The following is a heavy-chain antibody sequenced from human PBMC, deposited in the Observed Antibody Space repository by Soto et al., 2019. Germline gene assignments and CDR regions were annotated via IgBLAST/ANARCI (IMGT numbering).Heavy chain of an antibody. J-gene: IGHJ4*02. Sequence: SETLSLTCAVSGGSISSNNWWSWFRQPPGKGLEWIGEIYHSGSTNYNPSLKSRVTISVDKSKNQFSLKLSSVSAADTAVYYCARRLLYSYGNDYWGQGTLVTVSS. V-gene: IGHV4-4*02. CDR2: IYHSGST. D-gene: IGHD5-18*01. CDR1: GGSISSNNW. CDR3: ARRLLYSYGNDY.